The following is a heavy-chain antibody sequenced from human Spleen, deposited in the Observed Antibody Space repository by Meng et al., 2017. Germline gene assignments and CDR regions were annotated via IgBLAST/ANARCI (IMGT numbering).Heavy chain of an antibody. CDR1: DDSISSYY. D-gene: IGHD4-11*01. Sequence: QVQLQESGPGLVKPSETLSLTCTVSDDSISSYYWSWIRQPPGKGLEWIGEINHSGSTNYNPSLESRATISVDTSQNNLSLKLSSVTAADSAVYYCARGPTTMAHDFDYWGQGTLVTVSS. CDR3: ARGPTTMAHDFDY. J-gene: IGHJ4*02. V-gene: IGHV4-59*12. CDR2: INHSGST.